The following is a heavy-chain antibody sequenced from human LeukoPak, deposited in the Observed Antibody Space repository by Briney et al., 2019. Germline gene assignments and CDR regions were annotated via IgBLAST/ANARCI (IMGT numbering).Heavy chain of an antibody. J-gene: IGHJ4*02. CDR1: GGSISSSSYY. Sequence: SETLSLTCTVSGGSISSSSYYWGWIRQPPGKGLEWIGSIYYSGSTYYNPSLKSRVTISVDTSKNQFSLKLSSVTAADTAVYYCARGNWNGDVLRAEAPARIDYWGQGTLVTVSS. CDR2: IYYSGST. CDR3: ARGNWNGDVLRAEAPARIDY. D-gene: IGHD1-1*01. V-gene: IGHV4-39*07.